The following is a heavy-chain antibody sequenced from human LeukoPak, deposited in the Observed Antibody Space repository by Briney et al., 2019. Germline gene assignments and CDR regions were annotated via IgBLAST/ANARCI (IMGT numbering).Heavy chain of an antibody. CDR2: ISYSGDT. CDR1: GDSISSTYY. J-gene: IGHJ3*02. CDR3: AGWQWLVRAAFDI. D-gene: IGHD6-19*01. V-gene: IGHV4-59*12. Sequence: TSETLSLTCTVSGDSISSTYYWTWIRQPPGKGLEWIGYISYSGDTNYNPSLKSRVTISVDTSKNQFSLKLSSVTAADTAVYYCAGWQWLVRAAFDIWGQGTMVTVSS.